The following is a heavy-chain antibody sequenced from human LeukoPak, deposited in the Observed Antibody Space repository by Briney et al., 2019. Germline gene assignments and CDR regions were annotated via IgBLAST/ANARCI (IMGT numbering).Heavy chain of an antibody. CDR2: ISSSSSYI. J-gene: IGHJ4*02. CDR3: AREPGYSSSWYSF. V-gene: IGHV3-21*01. Sequence: GGSLRLSCAASGFTFSSYSMNWVRQAPGKGLEWVSSISSSSSYIYYADSVKGRLTISRDNAKNSLYLQMNSLRAENTAVYYCAREPGYSSSWYSFWGQGTLVTVSS. D-gene: IGHD6-13*01. CDR1: GFTFSSYS.